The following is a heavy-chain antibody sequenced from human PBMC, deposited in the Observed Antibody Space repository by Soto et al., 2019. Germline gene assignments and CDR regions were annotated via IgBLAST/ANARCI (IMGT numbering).Heavy chain of an antibody. V-gene: IGHV1-69*13. Sequence: EASVKVSCKASGGTFSSYAISWVRQAPGQGLEWMGGIIPIFGTANYAQKFQGRVTITADESTSTAYMELSSLRSEDTAVYYCSSTQKTTKGSYYGMDVWGQGTTVTVSS. J-gene: IGHJ6*02. CDR1: GGTFSSYA. CDR3: SSTQKTTKGSYYGMDV. D-gene: IGHD4-17*01. CDR2: IIPIFGTA.